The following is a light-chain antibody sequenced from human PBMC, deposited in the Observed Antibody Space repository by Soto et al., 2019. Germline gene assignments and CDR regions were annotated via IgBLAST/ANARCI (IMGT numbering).Light chain of an antibody. J-gene: IGLJ2*01. CDR3: RSYISSSTFVV. Sequence: SALTQPASVSGSPGQSITISCTGTSRDVGGYNYVSWHQQHPGKAPKVIITEVSNRPSGVSNRFSGSKSGNTASLTISGLQAEDEADYYCRSYISSSTFVVFGGGTKLTVL. V-gene: IGLV2-14*01. CDR2: EVS. CDR1: SRDVGGYNY.